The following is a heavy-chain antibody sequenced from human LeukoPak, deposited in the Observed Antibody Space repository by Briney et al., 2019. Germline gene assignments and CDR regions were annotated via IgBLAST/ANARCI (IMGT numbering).Heavy chain of an antibody. Sequence: GGSLRLSCAASGVPFRNYSMNWVRQAPGKVLEWISYISSRSSTIFYADSVKGRFTISRDNAKNSLYLQMNSLRAEDTAVYYCARVDHWNFRAAFDYWGQGTLVTVSS. CDR3: ARVDHWNFRAAFDY. CDR1: GVPFRNYS. D-gene: IGHD1-7*01. J-gene: IGHJ4*02. V-gene: IGHV3-48*01. CDR2: ISSRSSTI.